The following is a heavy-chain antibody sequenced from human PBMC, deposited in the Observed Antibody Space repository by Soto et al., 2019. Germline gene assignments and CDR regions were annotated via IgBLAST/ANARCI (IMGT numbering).Heavy chain of an antibody. CDR2: ISGSGGST. Sequence: EVQLLESGGGLVQPGGSLRLSCAASGFTFSSYAMSWVRQAPGKGLEWVSAISGSGGSTYYADSVKGRFTISRDNSKNTLYLQMNSLRAEDTAVYYCARGHCGGDCYPDAFDIWGQGTMVTVSS. D-gene: IGHD2-21*02. CDR3: ARGHCGGDCYPDAFDI. J-gene: IGHJ3*02. V-gene: IGHV3-23*01. CDR1: GFTFSSYA.